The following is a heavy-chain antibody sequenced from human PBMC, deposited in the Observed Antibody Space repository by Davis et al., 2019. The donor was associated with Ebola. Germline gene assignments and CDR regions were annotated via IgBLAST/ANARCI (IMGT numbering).Heavy chain of an antibody. CDR3: ARDQSSSSWYGFDY. CDR2: INLNSGGT. J-gene: IGHJ4*02. CDR1: GYTFTGYY. V-gene: IGHV1-2*06. D-gene: IGHD6-13*01. Sequence: ASVKVSCKASGYTFTGYYMHWVRQAPGQGLEWMGRINLNSGGTNYAQKFQGRVTMTRDTSISTAYMELSRLRSDDTAVYYGARDQSSSSWYGFDYWGQGTLVTVSS.